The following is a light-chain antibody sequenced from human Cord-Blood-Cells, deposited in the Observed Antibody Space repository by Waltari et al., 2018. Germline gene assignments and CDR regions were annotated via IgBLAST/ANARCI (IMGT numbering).Light chain of an antibody. CDR2: AAS. CDR3: QQSYSTPLT. CDR1: QSISSY. Sequence: DIQMTQSPSSLSASVGDRVTITCRASQSISSYLNWYQQKPGKAPKLLICAASSLQSGVPSRFSGSGSVTDFTLTISSLQPEDFATYYCQQSYSTPLTFGGGTKVEIK. J-gene: IGKJ4*01. V-gene: IGKV1-39*01.